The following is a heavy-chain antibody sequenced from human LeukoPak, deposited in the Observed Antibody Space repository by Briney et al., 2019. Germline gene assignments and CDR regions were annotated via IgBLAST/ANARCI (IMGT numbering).Heavy chain of an antibody. Sequence: SQTLSLTCAISGDSVSSNSAAWNWIRQSPSRGLEWLGRTYYRSKWYYDYVVSLKSRITIIPDTSKNQFSLQLSSVTPEDTAVYYCAGGTYSGYDSWGQGTLVTVSS. CDR3: AGGTYSGYDS. CDR1: GDSVSSNSAA. V-gene: IGHV6-1*01. D-gene: IGHD5-12*01. CDR2: TYYRSKWYY. J-gene: IGHJ5*02.